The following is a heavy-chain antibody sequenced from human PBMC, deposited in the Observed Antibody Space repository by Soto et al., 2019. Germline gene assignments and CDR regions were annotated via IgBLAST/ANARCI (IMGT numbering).Heavy chain of an antibody. CDR3: AHNKWYYFDY. CDR2: IYWNDDK. CDR1: GFSLRSSGVG. V-gene: IGHV2-5*01. J-gene: IGHJ4*02. D-gene: IGHD2-8*01. Sequence: SGPTLVKPTKTLTLTCTFSGFSLRSSGVGVGWIRQPPGKALEWLALIYWNDDKRYSPSLERRVTITKDTSNNQVVLTMTDMDPVDTATYYCAHNKWYYFDYWGQGTLVTVSS.